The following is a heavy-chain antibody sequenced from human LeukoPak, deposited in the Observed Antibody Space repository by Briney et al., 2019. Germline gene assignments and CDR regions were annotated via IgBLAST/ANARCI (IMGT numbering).Heavy chain of an antibody. CDR2: IYYNGST. J-gene: IGHJ4*02. CDR1: GGSISSYY. Sequence: PSATLFLTTIASGGSISSYYWSWIRHPPRKRLEGMVYIYYNGSTNYNTSLKNRVTISVDTSKIKFSLKLSSVTAADTAVYYCARVRRTYYYDSSGYYSPYYFDYWGQGTLVTVSS. V-gene: IGHV4-59*01. CDR3: ARVRRTYYYDSSGYYSPYYFDY. D-gene: IGHD3-22*01.